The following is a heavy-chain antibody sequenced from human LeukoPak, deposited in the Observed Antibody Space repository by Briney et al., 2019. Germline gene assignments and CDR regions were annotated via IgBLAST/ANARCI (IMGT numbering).Heavy chain of an antibody. V-gene: IGHV4-39*01. CDR2: IYYSGST. Sequence: SETLSLTCTVSGGSISSSSYYWGWIRQPPGKGLEWIGSIYYSGSTYYNPSLKSRVTISVDTSKNQFSLKLSFVTAADTAVYYCARRYDFSAPFDYWGQGTLVTVSS. CDR3: ARRYDFSAPFDY. J-gene: IGHJ4*02. CDR1: GGSISSSSYY. D-gene: IGHD3-3*01.